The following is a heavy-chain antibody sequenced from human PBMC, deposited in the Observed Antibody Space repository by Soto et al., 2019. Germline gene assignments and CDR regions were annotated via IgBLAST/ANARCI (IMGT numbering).Heavy chain of an antibody. CDR1: GGSISSYY. Sequence: QVQLHESGPGQVKHSETLSLTCTVSGGSISSYYWSWIRQPLGKGLEWIGYIYYSGSTNYNPSLKSRVTISVDTSKNQFSLKLSSVTAADTAVYYCARGWGLVFDYWGQGTLVTVSS. J-gene: IGHJ4*02. CDR3: ARGWGLVFDY. CDR2: IYYSGST. V-gene: IGHV4-59*01. D-gene: IGHD2-21*02.